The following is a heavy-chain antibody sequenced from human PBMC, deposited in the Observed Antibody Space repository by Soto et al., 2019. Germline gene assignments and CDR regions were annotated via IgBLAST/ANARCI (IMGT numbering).Heavy chain of an antibody. V-gene: IGHV1-18*03. J-gene: IGHJ3*02. D-gene: IGHD6-13*01. Sequence: GASVKVSCKASGYTFTSYGISWVRQAPGQGLEWMGWISAYNGNTNYAQKLQGRVTMTTDTSTSTAYMELRSLRSDDMALYYCARIYSSSWYGNDAFDIWGQGTMVTVSS. CDR2: ISAYNGNT. CDR1: GYTFTSYG. CDR3: ARIYSSSWYGNDAFDI.